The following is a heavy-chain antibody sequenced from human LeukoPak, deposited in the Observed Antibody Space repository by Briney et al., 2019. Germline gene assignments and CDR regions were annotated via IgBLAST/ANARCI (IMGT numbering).Heavy chain of an antibody. Sequence: SETLSLTCTVSGDSISSGSYYWSWIRQPAGKGLVWIGRIFSSGSSNYNPSLKSRVTISVDTSKNQFSLKLSSVTAADTAVYYCARVRYYYDTSGYYFDYWGQGTLVTVSS. D-gene: IGHD3-22*01. CDR2: IFSSGSS. V-gene: IGHV4-61*10. CDR3: ARVRYYYDTSGYYFDY. J-gene: IGHJ4*02. CDR1: GDSISSGSYY.